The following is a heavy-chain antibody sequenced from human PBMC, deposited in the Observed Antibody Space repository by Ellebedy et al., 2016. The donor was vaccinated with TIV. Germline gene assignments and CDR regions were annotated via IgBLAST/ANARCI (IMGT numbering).Heavy chain of an antibody. CDR2: VTHSGGT. Sequence: GSLRLSXAVYSGSFSGYFWTWIRQSPGKGLAWIGEVTHSGGTNYNPSLQSRVIISLDTSKGQFSLQLSSVTAADTAVYYCARGIPQAWELLATWGQGTLVTVSS. J-gene: IGHJ5*02. CDR3: ARGIPQAWELLAT. D-gene: IGHD1-26*01. CDR1: SGSFSGYF. V-gene: IGHV4-34*01.